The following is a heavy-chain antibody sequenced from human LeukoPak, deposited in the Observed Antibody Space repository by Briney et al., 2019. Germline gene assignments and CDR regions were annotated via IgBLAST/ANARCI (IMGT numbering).Heavy chain of an antibody. CDR3: AKVMPPGRIRFYSYYMDV. CDR2: IRSDGSNE. CDR1: GFSFSSYG. Sequence: GGSLRLSCAASGFSFSSYGMHWVRQAPGKGLEWVAFIRSDGSNEYYADSVKGRFTISRDKSKNTLSLQMNGLRVEDTAVYYCAKVMPPGRIRFYSYYMDVWGKGTTVTVS. V-gene: IGHV3-30*02. J-gene: IGHJ6*03. D-gene: IGHD2-15*01.